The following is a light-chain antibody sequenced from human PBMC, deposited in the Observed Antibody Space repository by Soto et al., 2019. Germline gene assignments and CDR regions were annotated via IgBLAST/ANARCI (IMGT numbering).Light chain of an antibody. CDR3: SSYTGSTTSV. J-gene: IGLJ1*01. CDR1: SSDVGGYNY. Sequence: QSALTQPDSVSGSPGQSITISCTGTSSDVGGYNYVSWYQQHPGKAPKLMIYDVSNRPSGVSNRFSGSKSGNTASLTISGLQAEDEADYYCSSYTGSTTSVFGIGTKVTVL. V-gene: IGLV2-14*01. CDR2: DVS.